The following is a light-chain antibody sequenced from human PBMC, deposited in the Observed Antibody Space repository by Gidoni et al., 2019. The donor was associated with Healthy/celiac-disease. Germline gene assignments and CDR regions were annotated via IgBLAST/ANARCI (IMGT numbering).Light chain of an antibody. CDR2: GAS. Sequence: EIVMTQSLSTLSLSPGARATISCRASQSVSSNLAWYQQNPGQAPRLLIYGASTRATGIPARFSGSGSGTEFTLTISSLQSEDFAVYYCQQYNNWLPITFGQGTRLEIK. J-gene: IGKJ5*01. CDR3: QQYNNWLPIT. CDR1: QSVSSN. V-gene: IGKV3-15*01.